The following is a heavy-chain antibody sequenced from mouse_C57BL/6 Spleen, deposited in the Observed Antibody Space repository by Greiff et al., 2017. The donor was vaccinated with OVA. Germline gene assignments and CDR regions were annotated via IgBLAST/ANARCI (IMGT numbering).Heavy chain of an antibody. D-gene: IGHD4-1*01. CDR3: ARETLGRGYYFDY. CDR2: ISSGSSTI. CDR1: GFTFSDYG. V-gene: IGHV5-17*01. Sequence: VQLKESGGGLVKPGGSLKLSCAASGFTFSDYGMHWVRQAPEKGLEWVAYISSGSSTIYYADTVKGRFTISRDNAKNTLFLQMTSLRSEDTAMYYCARETLGRGYYFDYWGQGTTLTVSS. J-gene: IGHJ2*01.